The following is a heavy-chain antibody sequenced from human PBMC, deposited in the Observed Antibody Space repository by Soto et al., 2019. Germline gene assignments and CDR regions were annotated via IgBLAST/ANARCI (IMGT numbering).Heavy chain of an antibody. CDR1: GFTFSSYA. CDR3: AKSGNTIFGVVIIDLDI. V-gene: IGHV3-23*01. D-gene: IGHD3-3*01. Sequence: GGSLRLCCAASGFTFSSYAMSWVRQAPGKGLEWVSAISGSGGSTYYADSVKGRFTISRDNSKNMLYLQMNSLRAEDTAVYYCAKSGNTIFGVVIIDLDIWGQGTMVTVSS. CDR2: ISGSGGST. J-gene: IGHJ3*02.